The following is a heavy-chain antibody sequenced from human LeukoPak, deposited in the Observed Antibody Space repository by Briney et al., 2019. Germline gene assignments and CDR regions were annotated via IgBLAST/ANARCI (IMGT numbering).Heavy chain of an antibody. D-gene: IGHD6-19*01. V-gene: IGHV3-48*03. Sequence: QPGGSLRLSCAASGFTFSSYEMNWVRQAPGKGLEWASYISSSGSTIYYADSVKGRFTISRDNAKNSLYLQMNSLRAEDTAVYYCAGESSGWYGGGAFDIWGQGTMVTVSS. CDR1: GFTFSSYE. CDR3: AGESSGWYGGGAFDI. J-gene: IGHJ3*02. CDR2: ISSSGSTI.